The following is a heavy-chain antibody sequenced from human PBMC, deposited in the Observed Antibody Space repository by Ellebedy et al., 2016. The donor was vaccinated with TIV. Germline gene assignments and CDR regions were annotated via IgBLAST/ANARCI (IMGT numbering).Heavy chain of an antibody. CDR3: ARDPEGPYYYGSGKFDY. CDR2: INAGNGDT. J-gene: IGHJ4*02. V-gene: IGHV1-3*01. D-gene: IGHD3-10*01. CDR1: GYTFTSHI. Sequence: ASVKVSCXASGYTFTSHIIHWVRQAPGQWLEWLGWINAGNGDTKYSQKFQGRVTITRDTSASTVYMEVSSLRSEDTAVFYCARDPEGPYYYGSGKFDYWGQGTLVTVSS.